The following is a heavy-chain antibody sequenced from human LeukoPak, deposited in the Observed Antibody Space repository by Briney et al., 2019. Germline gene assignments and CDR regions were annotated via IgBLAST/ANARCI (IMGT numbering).Heavy chain of an antibody. J-gene: IGHJ6*02. V-gene: IGHV3-30-3*01. CDR1: GFTFSSYA. D-gene: IGHD1-26*01. Sequence: GGSLRLSCAASGFTFSSYAMHWVRQAPGKGLEWVAVISYDGSNKYYADSVKGRFTISRDNSKNTLYLQMNSLRAEDTAVYYCASSPPTKWELLLAGYGMDVWGQGTTVTVSS. CDR3: ASSPPTKWELLLAGYGMDV. CDR2: ISYDGSNK.